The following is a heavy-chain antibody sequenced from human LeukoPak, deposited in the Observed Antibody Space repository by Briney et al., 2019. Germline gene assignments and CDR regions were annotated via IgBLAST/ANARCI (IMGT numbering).Heavy chain of an antibody. D-gene: IGHD2-15*01. CDR2: IYYSGST. J-gene: IGHJ4*02. V-gene: IGHV4-59*08. Sequence: SETLSLTCTVSGGSISSYYWSWIRQPPGKGLEWIGYIYYSGSTNYNPSLKSRVTISVDTSKNQLSLKLSSVTAADTAVYYCARRGQLGSSYFDYWGQGTLVTVSS. CDR3: ARRGQLGSSYFDY. CDR1: GGSISSYY.